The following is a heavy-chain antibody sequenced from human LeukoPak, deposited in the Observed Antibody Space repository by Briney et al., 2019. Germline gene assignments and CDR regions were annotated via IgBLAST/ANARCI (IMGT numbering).Heavy chain of an antibody. Sequence: SETLSLTCAVYGGSFSGFYWSWIRQPPGKGLEWIGEINHRGSTNYNPSLKSRVTISVDTSKNQFSLKLSSVTAADTAVYYCAREAGDYVIDYWGQGTLVTVSS. CDR3: AREAGDYVIDY. D-gene: IGHD4-17*01. J-gene: IGHJ4*02. CDR2: INHRGST. V-gene: IGHV4-34*01. CDR1: GGSFSGFY.